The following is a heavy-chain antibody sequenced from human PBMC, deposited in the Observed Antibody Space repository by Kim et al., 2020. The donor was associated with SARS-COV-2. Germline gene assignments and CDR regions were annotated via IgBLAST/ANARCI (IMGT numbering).Heavy chain of an antibody. D-gene: IGHD3-10*01. CDR3: AKRYYSDSGTFDC. CDR2: VSGSAGRT. V-gene: IGHV3-23*01. Sequence: GGSLRLSCAASGFTFSSYAMSWVRQAPGKGLEWVSAVSGSAGRTYYADSVMGRFTISRDNSKNTLYLQMDSLRAEDPALYYCAKRYYSDSGTFDCWGQGT. CDR1: GFTFSSYA. J-gene: IGHJ4*02.